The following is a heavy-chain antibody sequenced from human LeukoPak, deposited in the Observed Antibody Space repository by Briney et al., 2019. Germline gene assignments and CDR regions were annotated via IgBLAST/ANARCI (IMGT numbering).Heavy chain of an antibody. CDR2: IYYSGST. CDR3: ARSDRYTYCSSTSCYQDDNAFDI. CDR1: GGSISSYY. V-gene: IGHV4-59*01. J-gene: IGHJ3*02. Sequence: PSETLSLTCTVSGGSISSYYWSWIRQPPGKGLEWIGYIYYSGSTNYNPSLKSRVTISVDTSKNQFSLKLSSVTAADTAVYYCARSDRYTYCSSTSCYQDDNAFDIWGQGTMVTVSS. D-gene: IGHD2-2*01.